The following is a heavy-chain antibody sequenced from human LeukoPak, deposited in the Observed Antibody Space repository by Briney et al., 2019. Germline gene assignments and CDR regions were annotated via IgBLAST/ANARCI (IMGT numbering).Heavy chain of an antibody. D-gene: IGHD4-17*01. CDR1: GFTFSSYA. CDR3: IRERFGDYAEN. J-gene: IGHJ4*02. CDR2: IYRDGTT. Sequence: GGSLRLSCAASGFTFSSYAMSWVRQAPGKGLEWVSVIYRDGTTSYADSVKGRFTISGDISKNTVYLQMNNLRAEDTAIYYCIRERFGDYAENWGQGTLVTVSS. V-gene: IGHV3-23*03.